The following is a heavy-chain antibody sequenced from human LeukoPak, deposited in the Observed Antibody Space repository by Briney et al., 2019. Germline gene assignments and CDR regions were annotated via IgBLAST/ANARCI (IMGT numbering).Heavy chain of an antibody. CDR1: GYSFTSYW. J-gene: IGHJ6*02. D-gene: IGHD3-22*01. V-gene: IGHV5-51*01. CDR2: IYPGDSDT. Sequence: GESLKISCKGSGYSFTSYWIGWVRQMPGKGLEWMGIIYPGDSDTRYSPSFQGQVTISADKSISTAYLQWSSLKASDTAMYYCARDYYDSSGSNYYYYGMDVWGQGTTVTVSS. CDR3: ARDYYDSSGSNYYYYGMDV.